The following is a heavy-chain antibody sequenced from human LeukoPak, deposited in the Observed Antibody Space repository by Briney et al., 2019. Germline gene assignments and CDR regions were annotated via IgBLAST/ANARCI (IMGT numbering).Heavy chain of an antibody. Sequence: SAKVSCKASGGTFSSYAISWVRHAPGQGLEWMGGIIPIFGSANYAQNFQGRVTITADESTSTAYMKLSSLRSEDTAVYYCAIHPYDYWYFDLWGRGTLVTVSS. CDR3: AIHPYDYWYFDL. J-gene: IGHJ2*01. CDR1: GGTFSSYA. D-gene: IGHD5-12*01. V-gene: IGHV1-69*13. CDR2: IIPIFGSA.